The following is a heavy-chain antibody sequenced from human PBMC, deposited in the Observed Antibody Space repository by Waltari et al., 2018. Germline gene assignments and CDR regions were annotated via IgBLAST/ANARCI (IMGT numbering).Heavy chain of an antibody. V-gene: IGHV1-69*01. CDR2: IIPISSTT. Sequence: QLQLVQSGAEVKKPGSSVKVSCKAYGGTFSSYAISWVRQAPGQGLEWMGGIIPISSTTNYAQKSQGRVTITADESTSTAYMEMSSLKSEDTAVYYCAGGTVVVPAAPGYWGQGTLVTVSS. J-gene: IGHJ4*02. CDR1: GGTFSSYA. CDR3: AGGTVVVPAAPGY. D-gene: IGHD2-2*01.